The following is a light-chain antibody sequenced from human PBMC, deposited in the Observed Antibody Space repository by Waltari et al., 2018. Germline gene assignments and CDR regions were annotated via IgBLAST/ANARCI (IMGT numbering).Light chain of an antibody. Sequence: DVVMTQSPLSLPVTLGQPASISCRSSQGLVHSDGNTYLNWFQQSPGQSPRSLIYKVSNRDSGVPDRFSGSGSGTDFTLKISRVEAEDVGVYFCMQGTYWPRTFGQGTKVESK. CDR2: KVS. CDR1: QGLVHSDGNTY. J-gene: IGKJ1*01. CDR3: MQGTYWPRT. V-gene: IGKV2-30*02.